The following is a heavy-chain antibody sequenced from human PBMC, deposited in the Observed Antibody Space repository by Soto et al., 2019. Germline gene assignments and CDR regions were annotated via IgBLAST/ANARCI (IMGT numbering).Heavy chain of an antibody. Sequence: TLSLTCAVSGVSISSGGYSWSWIRQPPGKGLEWIGYIYHSGSTYYNPSLKSRVTISVDRSKNQFSLKLSSVTAADTAVYYCARGGNYDFWSGFGDINWFDPWGQGTLVTVSS. J-gene: IGHJ5*02. CDR2: IYHSGST. D-gene: IGHD3-3*01. CDR3: ARGGNYDFWSGFGDINWFDP. CDR1: GVSISSGGYS. V-gene: IGHV4-30-2*01.